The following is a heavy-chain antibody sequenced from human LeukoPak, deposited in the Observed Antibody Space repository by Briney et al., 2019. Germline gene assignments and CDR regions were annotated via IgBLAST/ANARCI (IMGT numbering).Heavy chain of an antibody. V-gene: IGHV1-2*02. J-gene: IGHJ4*02. CDR2: INHNSGGT. Sequence: ASVKVSCKASGYTFTGYYMHWVRQPPGQGLEWMGWINHNSGGTNYAQKFQGRVTMTRDTSIRTAYMELSRLRADDTAVYYCARAPRITWNGFDYWGQGTLVTPSS. CDR3: ARAPRITWNGFDY. D-gene: IGHD1-1*01. CDR1: GYTFTGYY.